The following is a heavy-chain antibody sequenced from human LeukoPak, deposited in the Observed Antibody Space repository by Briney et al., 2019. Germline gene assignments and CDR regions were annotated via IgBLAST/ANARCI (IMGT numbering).Heavy chain of an antibody. V-gene: IGHV4-4*02. Sequence: SGTLSLTCDVSGGSISSGHWWSWVRQPPGKGLEWIGEIHHTGSTNYNPSLKSRVTISVDTSKNQFSLKLSSVTAADTAVYYCARQIVGATLDYWGQGTLVTVSS. CDR1: GGSISSGHW. D-gene: IGHD1-26*01. CDR3: ARQIVGATLDY. CDR2: IHHTGST. J-gene: IGHJ4*02.